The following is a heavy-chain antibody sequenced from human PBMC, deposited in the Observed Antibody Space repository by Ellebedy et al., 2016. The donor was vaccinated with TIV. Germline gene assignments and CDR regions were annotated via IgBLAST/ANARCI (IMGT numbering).Heavy chain of an antibody. J-gene: IGHJ3*01. D-gene: IGHD4-17*01. CDR1: GYSFSTSW. V-gene: IGHV5-51*01. CDR2: IYPGDSDT. CDR3: ARLHRDYGDFLDAFDF. Sequence: PGGSLRLSCKASGYSFSTSWIGWVRQMPGKGLEWMGIIYPGDSDTRNSPSFEGHVTISADESISTAYLHWSSLKASDTAIYYCARLHRDYGDFLDAFDFWGQGTMVTVSS.